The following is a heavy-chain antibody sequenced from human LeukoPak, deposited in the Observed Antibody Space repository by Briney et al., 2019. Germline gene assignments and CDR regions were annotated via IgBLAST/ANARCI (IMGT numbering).Heavy chain of an antibody. CDR1: GFTFSTYA. D-gene: IGHD5-12*01. CDR2: IRGSGDST. CDR3: AKGHTDSEWLYFDS. Sequence: GGSLRLSCAASGFTFSTYAMGWVRKAPGKGLEWVSGIRGSGDSTYYADSVKGRFTISRDNSKNTLYLQMNSLRAEDAAVYYCAKGHTDSEWLYFDSWGQGSLVTVSS. J-gene: IGHJ4*02. V-gene: IGHV3-23*01.